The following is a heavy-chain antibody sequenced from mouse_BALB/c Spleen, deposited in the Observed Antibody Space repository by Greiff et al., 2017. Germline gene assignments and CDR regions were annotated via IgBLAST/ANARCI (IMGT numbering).Heavy chain of an antibody. J-gene: IGHJ3*01. V-gene: IGHV5-6-4*01. Sequence: EVMLVESGGGLVKPGGSLKLSCAASGFTFSSYTMSWVRQTPEKRLEWVATISSGGSYTYYPDSVKGRFTISRDNAKNTLYLQMSSLKSEDTAMYYCTRDGGITTATSWFAYWGQGTLVTVSA. CDR1: GFTFSSYT. CDR3: TRDGGITTATSWFAY. D-gene: IGHD1-2*01. CDR2: ISSGGSYT.